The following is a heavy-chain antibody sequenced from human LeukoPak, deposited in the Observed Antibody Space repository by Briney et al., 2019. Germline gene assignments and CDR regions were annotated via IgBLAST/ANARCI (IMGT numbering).Heavy chain of an antibody. Sequence: GGSLRLSCEASGFNFHNFAMHWVRQAPGKGLEWVAVISYDGSNQYYADSVKGRFTISRDNSKNTLYLQMNSLRAEDTAVYYCAKSTFTRVVVAATGVGWFDPWGQGTLVTVSS. CDR1: GFNFHNFA. D-gene: IGHD2-15*01. V-gene: IGHV3-30*18. CDR3: AKSTFTRVVVAATGVGWFDP. CDR2: ISYDGSNQ. J-gene: IGHJ5*02.